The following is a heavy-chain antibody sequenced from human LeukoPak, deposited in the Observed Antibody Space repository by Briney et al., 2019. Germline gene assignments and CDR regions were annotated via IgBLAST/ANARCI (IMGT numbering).Heavy chain of an antibody. CDR2: ISSSSSYI. J-gene: IGHJ3*02. D-gene: IGHD4-17*01. V-gene: IGHV3-21*01. CDR3: ARGGPDYGDPSDAFDI. CDR1: AFTFISYS. Sequence: PGGSLRLSCAASAFTFISYSMNWVRQAPGKGLGWVSSISSSSSYIYYADSVKGRFTISRDNAKNSLYLQMNSLRAEDTAVYYCARGGPDYGDPSDAFDIWGQGTMVTVSS.